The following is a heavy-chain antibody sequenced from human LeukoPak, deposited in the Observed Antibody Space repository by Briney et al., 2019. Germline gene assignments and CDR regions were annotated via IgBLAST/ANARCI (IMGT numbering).Heavy chain of an antibody. D-gene: IGHD3-3*01. V-gene: IGHV1-2*06. J-gene: IGHJ4*02. Sequence: ASVKVSCKASGYTFTGYYMHWVRQAPGQGLEWMGRINPNSGGTNYAQKFQGRVTMTRDTSISTAYMELSRLRSDDTAVYYCARDLRGRFWSGYSYYVDYWGQGTLVTVSS. CDR3: ARDLRGRFWSGYSYYVDY. CDR1: GYTFTGYY. CDR2: INPNSGGT.